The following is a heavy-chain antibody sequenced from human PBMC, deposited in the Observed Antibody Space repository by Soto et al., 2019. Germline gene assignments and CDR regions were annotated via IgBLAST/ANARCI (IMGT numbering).Heavy chain of an antibody. CDR3: AGSGGLVIMLPYSR. J-gene: IGHJ4*02. V-gene: IGHV4-34*01. D-gene: IGHD3-9*01. CDR2: INHSGST. Sequence: PSETLSLTCAVYGGSLSGYYWSWIRQPPGKGLEWIGEINHSGSTNYNPSLKSRVTISVDTSKNQFSLKLSSVTAADTAVYYCAGSGGLVIMLPYSRWGQGTLVTVSS. CDR1: GGSLSGYY.